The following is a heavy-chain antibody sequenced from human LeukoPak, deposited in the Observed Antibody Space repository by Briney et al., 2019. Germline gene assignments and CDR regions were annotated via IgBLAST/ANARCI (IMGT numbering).Heavy chain of an antibody. Sequence: PPQTLSLTCTVSGDSITSGVYYWSWIRQHPRKGLEWIAYIYYSGSTYYNPSLKSRVTISVDTSKNQLSLKLSSVTAADTAVYYCARNGPRPGDWFDPWGQGTLVTVSS. CDR3: ARNGPRPGDWFDP. CDR2: IYYSGST. CDR1: GDSITSGVYY. D-gene: IGHD2-8*01. V-gene: IGHV4-31*03. J-gene: IGHJ5*02.